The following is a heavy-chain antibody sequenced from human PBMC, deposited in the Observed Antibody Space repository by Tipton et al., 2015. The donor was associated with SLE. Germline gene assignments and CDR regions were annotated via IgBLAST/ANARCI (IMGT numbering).Heavy chain of an antibody. V-gene: IGHV3-48*01. J-gene: IGHJ4*02. D-gene: IGHD2-21*01. CDR2: ISGSSTTM. CDR3: AKDRYCGGGTCFASYFDL. Sequence: GSLRLSCVASGFTFSSYSMNWVRQAPGKGLEWVSYISGSSTTMYYADPVKGRFTISRDNAKNSLYLQMNSLRGEDTAVYYCAKDRYCGGGTCFASYFDLWGQGTPVTVSS. CDR1: GFTFSSYS.